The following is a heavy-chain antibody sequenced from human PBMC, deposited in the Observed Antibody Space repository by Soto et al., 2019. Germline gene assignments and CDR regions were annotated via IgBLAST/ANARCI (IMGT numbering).Heavy chain of an antibody. CDR2: IHPNGGDT. D-gene: IGHD5-18*01. CDR1: GYPFIDSY. Sequence: QVQLVQSGAEVKKPGASVKVSCKASGYPFIDSYLHWVRQAPGQGLEWMGWIHPNGGDTISAQKFQGRVTLTRDTSINTAYMELTRLTSDDTAVYYCARGDKGDVYRYGPYPYYYCSMDVWGQGTTVTVSS. CDR3: ARGDKGDVYRYGPYPYYYCSMDV. J-gene: IGHJ6*02. V-gene: IGHV1-2*02.